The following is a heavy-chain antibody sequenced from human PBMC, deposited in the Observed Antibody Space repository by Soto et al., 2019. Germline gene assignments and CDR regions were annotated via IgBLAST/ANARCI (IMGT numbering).Heavy chain of an antibody. CDR2: IYHSGST. J-gene: IGHJ6*02. V-gene: IGHV4-30-2*01. D-gene: IGHD3-22*01. CDR1: GGSISSGGYS. Sequence: TLSLTCAVSGGSISSGGYSWRWIRQPPGKGLEWIGYIYHSGSTYYNPSLKSRVTISVDRSKNQFSLKLTSVTAADTAVYYCARDRTHFDSSAYYSGLDVWGQGTTVTVSS. CDR3: ARDRTHFDSSAYYSGLDV.